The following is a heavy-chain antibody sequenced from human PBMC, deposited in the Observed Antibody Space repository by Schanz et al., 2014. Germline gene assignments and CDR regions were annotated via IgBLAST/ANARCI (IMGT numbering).Heavy chain of an antibody. V-gene: IGHV3-11*04. D-gene: IGHD4-17*01. CDR2: ISRDGTTS. CDR3: ARVPRRVTTRGGGSRYYFDY. J-gene: IGHJ4*02. Sequence: VQVVESGGDLVQPGGSLRLSCAASGFTVDSNYMSWVRQAPGKGLEWLSYISRDGTTSYYADSVKGRFTISRDNAKNSLYLQLNSLRAEDTAVYYCARVPRRVTTRGGGSRYYFDYWGQGTLVTVSS. CDR1: GFTVDSNY.